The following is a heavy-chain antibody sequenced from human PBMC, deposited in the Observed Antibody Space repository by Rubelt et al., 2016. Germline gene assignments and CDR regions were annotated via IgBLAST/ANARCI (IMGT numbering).Heavy chain of an antibody. D-gene: IGHD3-16*01. CDR2: INHSGST. Sequence: QVQLQQWGAGLLKPSETLSLTCAVYGGSFSGYYWSWIRQPPGKGLEWIGEINHSGSTNYNPSLKVRVTISVDTSKNQFSLKLSSVTAADTALYYCASKGGSAGVTYYFDYWGQGTLVTVSS. V-gene: IGHV4-34*01. CDR1: GGSFSGYY. CDR3: ASKGGSAGVTYYFDY. J-gene: IGHJ4*02.